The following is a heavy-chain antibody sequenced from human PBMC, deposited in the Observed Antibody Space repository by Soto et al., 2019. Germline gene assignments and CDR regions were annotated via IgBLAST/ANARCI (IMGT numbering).Heavy chain of an antibody. V-gene: IGHV3-30-3*01. CDR2: ISFDGNII. CDR3: ARTFDTITYYFDY. D-gene: IGHD3-9*01. CDR1: EFSFRSYA. J-gene: IGHJ4*02. Sequence: PGGSLRLCCAASEFSFRSYAMHWIRQAPGKGLEWLAVISFDGNIIQYADSVKGRFIISRDNSKNTLYLQMNSLRGDDTAVYYCARTFDTITYYFDYWGQGTLVTVSS.